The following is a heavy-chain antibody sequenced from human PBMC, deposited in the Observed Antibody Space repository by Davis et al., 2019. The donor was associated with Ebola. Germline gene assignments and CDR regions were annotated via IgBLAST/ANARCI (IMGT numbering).Heavy chain of an antibody. CDR2: INVGNGKT. Sequence: ASVKVSCKASGGTFNSYSINWVRQAPGQRLEWMGWINVGNGKTKYSQKFQDRVIITRDTSANTAYMELSSLKSEDTAIYYCARGVVVPTDWGQGTLVTVSS. V-gene: IGHV1-3*01. CDR1: GGTFNSYS. CDR3: ARGVVVPTD. D-gene: IGHD3-22*01. J-gene: IGHJ4*02.